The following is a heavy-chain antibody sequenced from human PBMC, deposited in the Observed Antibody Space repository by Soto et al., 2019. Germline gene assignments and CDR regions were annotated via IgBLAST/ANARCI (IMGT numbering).Heavy chain of an antibody. CDR3: ARDRADIVPTGFDY. CDR1: GGSISSYY. V-gene: IGHV4-59*01. J-gene: IGHJ4*02. D-gene: IGHD5-12*01. CDR2: IYYSGST. Sequence: SETLSLTCTVSGGSISSYYWSWIRQPPGKGLECIGYIYYSGSTNYNPSLKSRVTISVDTSKNQFSLKLSSVTAADTAVYYCARDRADIVPTGFDYWGQGTLVTVSS.